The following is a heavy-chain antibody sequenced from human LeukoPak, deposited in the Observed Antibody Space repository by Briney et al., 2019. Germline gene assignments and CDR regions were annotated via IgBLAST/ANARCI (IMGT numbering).Heavy chain of an antibody. J-gene: IGHJ4*02. CDR3: ARGRTTVVTPFDY. D-gene: IGHD4-23*01. Sequence: PGRSLRLSCAASGFTFSSYAMHWVRQAPGKGLEWVAVISYDGSNKYYADSVKGRFTISRDNSKNTLYLQMNSLRAEDTAVYYCARGRTTVVTPFDYWGQGTLVTVSS. CDR2: ISYDGSNK. CDR1: GFTFSSYA. V-gene: IGHV3-30-3*01.